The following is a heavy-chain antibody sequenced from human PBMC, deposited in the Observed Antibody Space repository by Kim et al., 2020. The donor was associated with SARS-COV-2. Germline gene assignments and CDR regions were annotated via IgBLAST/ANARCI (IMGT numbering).Heavy chain of an antibody. V-gene: IGHV1-69*02. J-gene: IGHJ4*02. Sequence: SVKVSCKASGGTFSSYTISWVRQAPGQGLEWMGRIIPILGIANYAQKFQGRVTITADKSTSTAYMELSSLGSEDTAVYYCAGPTVYSSGWYYFDYWGQGTLVTVSS. CDR2: IIPILGIA. D-gene: IGHD6-19*01. CDR3: AGPTVYSSGWYYFDY. CDR1: GGTFSSYT.